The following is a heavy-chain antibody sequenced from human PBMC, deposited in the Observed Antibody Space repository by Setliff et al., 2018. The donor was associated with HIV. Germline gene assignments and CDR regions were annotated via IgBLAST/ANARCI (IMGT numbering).Heavy chain of an antibody. CDR1: GYTFTRYG. CDR2: ISANNGNT. J-gene: IGHJ6*02. CDR3: ARDGEYQVLHYYYSGMDV. Sequence: ASVKVSCKASGYTFTRYGISWVRQAPGQGLEWMGWISANNGNTKYAQRLQGRVTMTTDTYTSTAYMDLRRLRSDDTAVYFCARDGEYQVLHYYYSGMDVWGQGTTVTVSS. V-gene: IGHV1-18*01. D-gene: IGHD2-2*01.